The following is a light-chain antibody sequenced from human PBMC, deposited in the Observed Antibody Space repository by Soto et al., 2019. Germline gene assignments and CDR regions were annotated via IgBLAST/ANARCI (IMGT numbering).Light chain of an antibody. CDR3: CSYTRTSNHYF. CDR2: EVR. Sequence: QSVLTQPASVSGCPGPSITISCTGTSSDIGGYDYVSWYQQRLGKAIKLMIYEVRYRPSGVSNRFSGSKSGNTASLTISGLQAEDEAVYCCCSYTRTSNHYFFGSGTKVTVL. V-gene: IGLV2-14*01. CDR1: SSDIGGYDY. J-gene: IGLJ1*01.